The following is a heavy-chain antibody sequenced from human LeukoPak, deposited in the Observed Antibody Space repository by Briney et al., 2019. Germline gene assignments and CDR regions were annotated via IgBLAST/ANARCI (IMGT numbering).Heavy chain of an antibody. CDR1: GFTFDDYA. Sequence: GGSLRLSCAASGFTFDDYAMHWVRQAPGKDLEWVSGISWNSGSIGYADSVKGRFTISRDNAKNSLYLQMNSLRAEDTALYYCAKVTSYDSSGSIDYWGQGTLVTVSS. J-gene: IGHJ4*02. CDR3: AKVTSYDSSGSIDY. CDR2: ISWNSGSI. D-gene: IGHD3-22*01. V-gene: IGHV3-9*01.